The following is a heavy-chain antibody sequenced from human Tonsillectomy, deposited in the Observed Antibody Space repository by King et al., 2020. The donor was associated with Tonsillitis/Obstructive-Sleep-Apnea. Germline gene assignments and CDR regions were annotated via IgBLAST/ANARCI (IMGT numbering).Heavy chain of an antibody. Sequence: QLQESGPGLVKPSETLSLTCTVSGGSISSSSYYWGWIRQPPGKGLEWIGSIYYSGSTYYNPSLKSRVTISVDTSKNQFSLKLSSVTAADTAVYYCASRRSGWYENGGVYWGQGTLVTVSS. CDR2: IYYSGST. J-gene: IGHJ4*02. V-gene: IGHV4-39*01. CDR3: ASRRSGWYENGGVY. D-gene: IGHD6-19*01. CDR1: GGSISSSSYY.